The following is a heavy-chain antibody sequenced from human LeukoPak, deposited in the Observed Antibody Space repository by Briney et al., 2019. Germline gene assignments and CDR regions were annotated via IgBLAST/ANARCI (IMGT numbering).Heavy chain of an antibody. V-gene: IGHV1-69*13. CDR2: IIPIFGTA. CDR3: AGYSYGGYYFDY. CDR1: GGTFSSYA. D-gene: IGHD5-18*01. Sequence: SVTVSCKASGGTFSSYAISWVRQAPGQGLEWMGGIIPIFGTANYAQKFQGRVTITADESTSTAYMELSSLRSEDTAVYYCAGYSYGGYYFDYWGQGTLVTVSS. J-gene: IGHJ4*02.